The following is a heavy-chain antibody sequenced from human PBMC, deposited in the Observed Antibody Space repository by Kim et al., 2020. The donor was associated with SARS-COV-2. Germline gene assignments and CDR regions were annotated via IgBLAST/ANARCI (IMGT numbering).Heavy chain of an antibody. CDR3: ARALYSSSWYFDY. Sequence: SETLSLTCAVSGGSISSSNWWSWVRQPPGKGLEWIGEIYHSGSTNYKSSLKSRVTISVDKSKNQFSLRLSSVTAADTAVYYCARALYSSSWYFDYWGQGTLVTVSS. CDR1: GGSISSSNW. D-gene: IGHD6-13*01. CDR2: IYHSGST. J-gene: IGHJ4*02. V-gene: IGHV4-4*02.